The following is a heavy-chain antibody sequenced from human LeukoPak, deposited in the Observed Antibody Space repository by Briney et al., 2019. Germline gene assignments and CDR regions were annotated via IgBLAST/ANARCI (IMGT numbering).Heavy chain of an antibody. CDR1: GFTFSSYD. J-gene: IGHJ6*02. CDR3: ARDRPYYGSGSYGRMRKPGYGMDV. Sequence: GGSLRLSCAASGFTFSSYDMHWVRQATGKGLEWVSAIGTAGDTYYPGSVKGRFTISRENAKNSLYLQMNSLRAGDTAVYYCARDRPYYGSGSYGRMRKPGYGMDVWGQGTTVTVSS. CDR2: IGTAGDT. D-gene: IGHD3-10*01. V-gene: IGHV3-13*01.